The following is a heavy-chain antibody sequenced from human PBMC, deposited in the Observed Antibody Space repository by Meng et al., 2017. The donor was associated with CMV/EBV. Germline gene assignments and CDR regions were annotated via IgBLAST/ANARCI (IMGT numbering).Heavy chain of an antibody. D-gene: IGHD2-2*01. CDR3: ARDMVVPATASYYFDY. CDR2: IKQDGSEK. CDR1: GFTFSSYA. Sequence: GESLKISCAASGFTFSSYAMSWVRQAPGKGLEWVANIKQDGSEKYYVDSVKGRFTISRDNAKNSLYLQMNSLRAEDTAVYYCARDMVVPATASYYFDYWGQGTLVTVSS. J-gene: IGHJ4*02. V-gene: IGHV3-7*01.